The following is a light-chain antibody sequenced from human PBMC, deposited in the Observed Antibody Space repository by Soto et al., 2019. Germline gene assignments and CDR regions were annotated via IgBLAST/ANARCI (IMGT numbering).Light chain of an antibody. CDR1: SSNIGSNT. CDR2: SSD. Sequence: QPVLTQPPSASGTPGQRVTISCSGSSSNIGSNTVNWYQQLSGTAPKLLIYSSDQRPSGVPDRFSGSRSGTSASLAISGLQSEDEADYYCAAWDDGLNGWVFGGGTKLTVL. V-gene: IGLV1-44*01. J-gene: IGLJ3*02. CDR3: AAWDDGLNGWV.